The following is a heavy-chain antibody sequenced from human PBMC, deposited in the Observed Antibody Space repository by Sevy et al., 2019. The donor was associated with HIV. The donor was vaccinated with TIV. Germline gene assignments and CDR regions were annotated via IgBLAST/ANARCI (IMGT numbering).Heavy chain of an antibody. CDR3: AKGDRGDYYDSSGYTLIDY. V-gene: IGHV3-23*01. J-gene: IGHJ4*02. Sequence: GGSLRLSCEASGFTFSNYAMSWVRQAPGKGLEWVSAISGSGGSTYYADSMKGPFTISRDNSKNTLYLQMNSLRAEDTAVYYCAKGDRGDYYDSSGYTLIDYWGQRTLVTVSS. D-gene: IGHD3-22*01. CDR2: ISGSGGST. CDR1: GFTFSNYA.